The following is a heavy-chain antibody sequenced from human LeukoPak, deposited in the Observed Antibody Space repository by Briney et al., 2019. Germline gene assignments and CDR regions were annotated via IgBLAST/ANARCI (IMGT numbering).Heavy chain of an antibody. D-gene: IGHD3-3*01. Sequence: GGPLRLSCAASGFTFSSYAMTWVRQAPGKGLEWVSAISGSGGSTYYADSVKGRFTISRDNSKNTLYLQMNSLRAEDTAVYYCAKSKGGTGFTIFGVVIMGYWGQGTLVTVSS. CDR3: AKSKGGTGFTIFGVVIMGY. J-gene: IGHJ4*02. CDR2: ISGSGGST. V-gene: IGHV3-23*01. CDR1: GFTFSSYA.